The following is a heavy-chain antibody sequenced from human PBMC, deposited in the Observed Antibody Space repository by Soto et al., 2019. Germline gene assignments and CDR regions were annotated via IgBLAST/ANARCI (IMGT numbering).Heavy chain of an antibody. J-gene: IGHJ3*02. V-gene: IGHV4-59*01. Sequence: SETLSLTCTVSGGSISSDYWSWIRQPPGKGLEWVGYVYNNGGTKYNPSLKSRVTISVDTSNNQFSLKLTSVTAADTAVYYCARGYYYDTSGSYSAFDIWGQGTMVTVS. CDR2: VYNNGGT. CDR1: GGSISSDY. D-gene: IGHD3-22*01. CDR3: ARGYYYDTSGSYSAFDI.